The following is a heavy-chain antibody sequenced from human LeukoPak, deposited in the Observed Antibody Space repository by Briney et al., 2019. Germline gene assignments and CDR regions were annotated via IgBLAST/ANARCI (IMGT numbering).Heavy chain of an antibody. V-gene: IGHV4-59*01. CDR2: IYYSGST. J-gene: IGHJ4*02. CDR3: ARYPRIAAAGHYFDY. Sequence: SETLSLTCTVSGGSISCYYWSWIRQPPGKGLEWIGYIYYSGSTNYNPSLKSRVTISVDTSKNQFSLKLSSVTAADTAVYYCARYPRIAAAGHYFDYWGQGTLVTVSS. D-gene: IGHD6-13*01. CDR1: GGSISCYY.